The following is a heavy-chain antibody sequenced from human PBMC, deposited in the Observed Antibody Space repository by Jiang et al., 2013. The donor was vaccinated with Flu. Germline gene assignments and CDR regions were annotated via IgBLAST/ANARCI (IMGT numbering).Heavy chain of an antibody. D-gene: IGHD6-19*01. Sequence: PSFQGHVTISADKSISTAYLQWSSLKASDTAMYYCARHRSSIAVAGGRDAFDIWGQGTMVTVSS. J-gene: IGHJ3*02. V-gene: IGHV5-10-1*01. CDR3: ARHRSSIAVAGGRDAFDI.